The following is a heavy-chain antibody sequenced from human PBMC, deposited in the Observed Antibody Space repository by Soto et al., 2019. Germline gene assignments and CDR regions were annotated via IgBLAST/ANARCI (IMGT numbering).Heavy chain of an antibody. D-gene: IGHD2-15*01. CDR3: AKSSRYCSGGGCSYYFDY. CDR1: GFSIGSSA. CDR2: IGGNGVTT. V-gene: IGHV3-23*01. J-gene: IGHJ4*02. Sequence: EVQLLESGGGLVQPGGSLRLSCAASGFSIGSSAWSWVRQAPGKGLDWVSTIGGNGVTTFYADSVKGRFTISRDISRNTVFLQMSSLRAEDTALYYCAKSSRYCSGGGCSYYFDYWGQGTLVTVSS.